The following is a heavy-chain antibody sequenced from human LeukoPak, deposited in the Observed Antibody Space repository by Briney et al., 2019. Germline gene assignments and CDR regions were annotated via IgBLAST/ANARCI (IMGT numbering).Heavy chain of an antibody. CDR2: ISSSGNNA. CDR3: AKDIQLST. D-gene: IGHD5-24*01. V-gene: IGHV3-23*01. J-gene: IGHJ3*01. Sequence: GGSLRLSCAVSGFTFRGAAMTWVRQAPGKGLEWVSLISSSGNNAYYADSVKGRFTISRGNSKNTLSLQMNSLRVEDTAIYYCAKDIQLSTWGLGTRVTVSS. CDR1: GFTFRGAA.